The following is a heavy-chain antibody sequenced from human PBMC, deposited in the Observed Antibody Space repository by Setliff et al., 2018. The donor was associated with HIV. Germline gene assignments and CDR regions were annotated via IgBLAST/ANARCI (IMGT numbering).Heavy chain of an antibody. CDR2: INPNTGGT. Sequence: ASVKVSCKTSGYTFTGYYIHWVRQVPGQGLEWMGRINPNTGGTDYAQKVQGRVTFTTDTSTSTAYMELRSLRSDDTAVYYCAREGVREPPSNTLYYGMDVWGQGTTVTVSS. D-gene: IGHD3-10*01. CDR1: GYTFTGYY. V-gene: IGHV1-2*06. CDR3: AREGVREPPSNTLYYGMDV. J-gene: IGHJ6*02.